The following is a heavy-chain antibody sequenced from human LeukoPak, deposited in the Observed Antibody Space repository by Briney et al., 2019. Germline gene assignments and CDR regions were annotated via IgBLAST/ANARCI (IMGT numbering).Heavy chain of an antibody. CDR3: ARGRTVTTMFYYYYYYMDV. J-gene: IGHJ6*03. CDR2: IYTSGST. Sequence: PSETLSLTCTVSGGSISSYYWSWIRQPAGKGLEWIGRIYTSGSTNYNPSLKSRVTISVDTSKNQFSLKLSSVTAADTAVYYCARGRTVTTMFYYYYYYMDVWGKGTTVTISS. D-gene: IGHD4-17*01. V-gene: IGHV4-4*07. CDR1: GGSISSYY.